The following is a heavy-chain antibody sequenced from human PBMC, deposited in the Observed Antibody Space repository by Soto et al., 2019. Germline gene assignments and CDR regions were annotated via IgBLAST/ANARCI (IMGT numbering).Heavy chain of an antibody. V-gene: IGHV1-18*01. Sequence: QVQLVQSGAEVKKPGASVKVSCKASGYTFTSYGISWVRQAPGQGLEWMGWISAYNGNTNYAQKLQGRVTMTTDTPTSTAYMELRSLRSDDTAVYYCARADYRSSKGYYGMDVWGQGTTVTVSS. CDR2: ISAYNGNT. CDR3: ARADYRSSKGYYGMDV. CDR1: GYTFTSYG. D-gene: IGHD1-26*01. J-gene: IGHJ6*02.